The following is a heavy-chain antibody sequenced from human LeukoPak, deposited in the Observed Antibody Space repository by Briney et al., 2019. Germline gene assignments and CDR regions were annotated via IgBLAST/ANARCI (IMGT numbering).Heavy chain of an antibody. CDR2: IRYDGSNK. CDR3: AKDHSGTYSYYFDY. Sequence: PGGSLRLSCAASGFTFSSYGMHWVRQAPGKGLEWVAFIRYDGSNKYYAGSVKGRFTISRDNSKNTLYLQMNSLRAEDTAVYFCAKDHSGTYSYYFDYWGQGTLVTVSS. D-gene: IGHD1-26*01. V-gene: IGHV3-30*02. J-gene: IGHJ4*02. CDR1: GFTFSSYG.